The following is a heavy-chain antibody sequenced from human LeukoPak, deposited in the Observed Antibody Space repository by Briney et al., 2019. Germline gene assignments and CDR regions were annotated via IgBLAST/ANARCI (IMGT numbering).Heavy chain of an antibody. CDR1: GGSVSSGSYY. J-gene: IGHJ4*02. V-gene: IGHV4-61*01. CDR2: IYYSGRT. CDR3: ARPPFSSSSYYFHY. D-gene: IGHD6-13*01. Sequence: PSETLSLTCTVSGGSVSSGSYYWSWIRQPPGKGLEWIGHIYYSGRTNYNPSLKSRVIISVDTSKNQFSLKLSSVTAADTAVYYCARPPFSSSSYYFHYWGQGTLVTVSS.